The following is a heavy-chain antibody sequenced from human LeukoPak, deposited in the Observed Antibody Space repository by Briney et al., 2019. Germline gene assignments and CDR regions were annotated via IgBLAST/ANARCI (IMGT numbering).Heavy chain of an antibody. Sequence: SVKVSCKASGGTFSSYAISWVRQAPGQGLEWMGGIIPIFGTANYAQKFQGRVTITADGSTSTAYMELSSLRSEDTAVYYCARGLIVGATYGNWFDPWGQGTLVTVSS. CDR2: IIPIFGTA. V-gene: IGHV1-69*01. CDR1: GGTFSSYA. D-gene: IGHD1-26*01. CDR3: ARGLIVGATYGNWFDP. J-gene: IGHJ5*02.